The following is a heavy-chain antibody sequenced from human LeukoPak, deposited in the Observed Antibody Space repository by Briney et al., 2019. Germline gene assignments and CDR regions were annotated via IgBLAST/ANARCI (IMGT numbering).Heavy chain of an antibody. CDR3: ARGYDSSGYNY. J-gene: IGHJ4*02. CDR2: IYYSGST. CDR1: GGSISSYY. Sequence: SETLSLTCTVSGGSISSYYWSWIRQPPGKGLEWIGYIYYSGSTNHNPSLKSRVTISVDTSKNQFSLKLSSVTAADTAVYYCARGYDSSGYNYWGQGTLVTVSS. D-gene: IGHD3-22*01. V-gene: IGHV4-59*01.